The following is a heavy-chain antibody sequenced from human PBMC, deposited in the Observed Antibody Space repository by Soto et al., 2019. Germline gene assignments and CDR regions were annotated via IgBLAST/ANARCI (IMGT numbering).Heavy chain of an antibody. CDR2: ISYDGSKK. D-gene: IGHD2-2*01. CDR1: GFTFSSYG. J-gene: IGHJ6*02. V-gene: IGHV3-30*18. Sequence: QVQLVESGGGVVQPGRSLRLSCAASGFTFSSYGMHWVRQAPGEGLEWVALISYDGSKKYYADSVKGRFTISRDYSKNTQYLQMNSMRAEDTAVYYCANGPAIVLVPAAMNYYYGMDVWGQGTTVTVSS. CDR3: ANGPAIVLVPAAMNYYYGMDV.